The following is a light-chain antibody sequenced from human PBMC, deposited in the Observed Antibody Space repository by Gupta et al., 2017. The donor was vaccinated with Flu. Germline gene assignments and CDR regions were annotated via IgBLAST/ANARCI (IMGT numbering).Light chain of an antibody. CDR3: QAWDSGTSVV. V-gene: IGLV3-1*01. Sequence: SYELTQPHSVSVSPGQTASITCPGDKLGDKYACWYQQKPGQSPVLVIYQEYKRPSGIPERFSGSSSGNTATLTISGTQAMDEAVYYCQAWDSGTSVVFGGGTKLTVL. CDR1: KLGDKY. J-gene: IGLJ2*01. CDR2: QEY.